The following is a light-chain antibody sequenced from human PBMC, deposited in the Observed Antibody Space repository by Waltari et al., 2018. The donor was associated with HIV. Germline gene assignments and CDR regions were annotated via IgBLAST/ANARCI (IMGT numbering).Light chain of an antibody. V-gene: IGLV2-14*03. J-gene: IGLJ3*02. Sequence: QSVLTQPASVSGSPGQSVTISCTGTSSDFGFDNYVSWYQQYPGKAPTLIMYEVSSRPSGVSVRFSGSKSVNTASLTIAGLQNEDEADYFCTSYTTSDTLRFGGGTKVTVL. CDR3: TSYTTSDTLR. CDR1: SSDFGFDNY. CDR2: EVS.